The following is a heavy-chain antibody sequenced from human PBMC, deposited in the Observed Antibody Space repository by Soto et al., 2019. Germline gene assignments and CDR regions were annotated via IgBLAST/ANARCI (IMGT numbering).Heavy chain of an antibody. D-gene: IGHD6-6*01. J-gene: IGHJ6*02. Sequence: QVQLVQSGAEVKKPGASVKVSCKASGYTFITYGISWVRQAPGQGLEWMGWISSYNGNTNYAQKLQGRVTMTTDTPTTTTYIEMRRLRSDDTAVYYCARDRPTSSIRARDYYYAMDVWGQGTTVTVSS. CDR3: ARDRPTSSIRARDYYYAMDV. V-gene: IGHV1-18*01. CDR1: GYTFITYG. CDR2: ISSYNGNT.